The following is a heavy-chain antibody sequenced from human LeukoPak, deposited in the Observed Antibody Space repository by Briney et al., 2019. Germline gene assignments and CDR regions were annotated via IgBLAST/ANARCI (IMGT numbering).Heavy chain of an antibody. CDR1: GFPFSVYY. CDR2: VGLSGYPL. CDR3: ARKDFSSSSFNY. D-gene: IGHD2-2*01. V-gene: IGHV3-11*04. J-gene: IGHJ4*02. Sequence: PGGSLRLSCAVSGFPFSVYYMSWIRQAPGKGLEWISYVGLSGYPLDYADSVKGRFTISRDNAKNSLYLEMNSLRAEDTAVYYCARKDFSSSSFNYWGQGTLVTVSS.